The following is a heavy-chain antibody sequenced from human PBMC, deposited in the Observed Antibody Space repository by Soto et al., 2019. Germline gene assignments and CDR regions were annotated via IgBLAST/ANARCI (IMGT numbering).Heavy chain of an antibody. V-gene: IGHV3-30*18. CDR3: AKDVGVAAAGTGYFDL. Sequence: QVQLVESGGGVVQPGRSLRLSCAASGFTFSSYGMDWVHQAPGKGLEWVALISYDGSNKNYADSMKGRFTISRDNSKNTLYLQMNSLRPEDTAVYYCAKDVGVAAAGTGYFDLWGRGTLVTVSS. D-gene: IGHD6-13*01. CDR1: GFTFSSYG. CDR2: ISYDGSNK. J-gene: IGHJ2*01.